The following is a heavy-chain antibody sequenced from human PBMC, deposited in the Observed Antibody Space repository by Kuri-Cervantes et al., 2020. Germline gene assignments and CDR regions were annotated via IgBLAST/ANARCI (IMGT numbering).Heavy chain of an antibody. CDR1: GYSFTSYW. D-gene: IGHD6-19*01. V-gene: IGHV5-51*01. CDR2: NYPGDSDT. Sequence: GESLKISCKGSGYSFTSYWIGWVRQMPGKGLEWMGINYPGDSDTRYSPSFPGQVTISADKSIRTAYLQWSSLKASDTAMYYCARIGGAVASLPVIYYYYGMDVWGQGTTVTVSS. CDR3: ARIGGAVASLPVIYYYYGMDV. J-gene: IGHJ6*02.